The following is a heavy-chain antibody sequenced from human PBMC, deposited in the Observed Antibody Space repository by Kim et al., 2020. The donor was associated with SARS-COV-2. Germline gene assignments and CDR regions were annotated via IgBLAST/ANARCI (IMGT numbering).Heavy chain of an antibody. V-gene: IGHV4-39*07. CDR3: ARVLAVTPSFPADY. CDR1: FFSIIIIIYY. CDR2: IYYIFIT. J-gene: IGHJ4*02. Sequence: SETLSLTCTVSFFSIIIIIYYFFFILHPPFNFLYFIFIIYYIFITYYNPSLKILFTISVDTSKNQFSLKLSSVTAADTAVYYCARVLAVTPSFPADYWGQGTLVTVSS. D-gene: IGHD2-21*02.